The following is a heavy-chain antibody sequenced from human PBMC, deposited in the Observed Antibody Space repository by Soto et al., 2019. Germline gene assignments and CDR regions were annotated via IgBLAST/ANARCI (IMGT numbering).Heavy chain of an antibody. CDR3: DRVPDY. J-gene: IGHJ4*02. V-gene: IGHV4-59*04. CDR2: TYHSGST. CDR1: GGSISSYY. D-gene: IGHD2-2*01. Sequence: SETLSLTCTVSGGSISSYYWSWIRQPPGKGLEWIGYTYHSGSTYYNPSLKSRVTISIDRSKNQFSLKLSSVTAADTAVNYCDRVPDYWGQGILFTVSS.